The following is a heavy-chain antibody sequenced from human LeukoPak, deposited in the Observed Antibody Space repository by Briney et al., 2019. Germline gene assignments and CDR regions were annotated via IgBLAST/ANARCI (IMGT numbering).Heavy chain of an antibody. V-gene: IGHV3-23*01. CDR1: GFTFSSFA. CDR2: ISGSGGST. D-gene: IGHD2-15*01. J-gene: IGHJ3*02. CDR3: AKDRSAVAATSAFDS. Sequence: GGSLRLSCAASGFTFSSFAMSWVRQAPGKGLEWVSTISGSGGSTYYADSVKGRFSISRDNSKNTLFLQMNSLRAEDTATYYCAKDRSAVAATSAFDSWGHGTMVTVSS.